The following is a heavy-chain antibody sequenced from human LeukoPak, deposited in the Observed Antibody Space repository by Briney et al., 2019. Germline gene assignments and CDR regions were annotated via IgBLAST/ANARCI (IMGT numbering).Heavy chain of an antibody. D-gene: IGHD3-16*02. CDR3: ARDASDYDYVWGSYLY. V-gene: IGHV1-69*13. CDR2: IIPIFGTA. J-gene: IGHJ4*02. Sequence: SVKVSCKASGGTFSSYAISWVRQAPGEGLEWMGGIIPIFGTANYAQKFQGRVTITADESTSTAYMELSSLRSEDTAVYYCARDASDYDYVWGSYLYWGQGTLVTVSS. CDR1: GGTFSSYA.